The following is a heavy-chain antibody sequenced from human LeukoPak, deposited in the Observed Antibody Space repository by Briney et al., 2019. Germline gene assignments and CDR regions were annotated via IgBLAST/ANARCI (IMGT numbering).Heavy chain of an antibody. CDR2: INHSGST. J-gene: IGHJ5*02. CDR3: ARGPMGYDFWSGYLGWFDP. D-gene: IGHD3-3*01. V-gene: IGHV4-34*01. CDR1: AGSYSGYY. Sequence: SETLSLTCAVYAGSYSGYYWSWIRQPPGKGLEWIGEINHSGSTNYNPSLKSRVTISVDTSKNQFSLKLSSVTAADTAVYYCARGPMGYDFWSGYLGWFDPWGQGTLVTVSS.